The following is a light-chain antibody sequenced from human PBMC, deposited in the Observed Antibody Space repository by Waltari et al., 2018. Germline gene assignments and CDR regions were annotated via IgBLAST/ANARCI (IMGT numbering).Light chain of an antibody. Sequence: IQLTQSPSSLSASVGDTVSITCGASQGLSSYLAWYQQKAGKAPNLLMCKASSLQGGVPWRFSGGGSGQELTSTISSLRREDLGVYYCPRRQGNRTFGQGTKVDIK. J-gene: IGKJ1*01. CDR2: KAS. CDR3: PRRQGNRT. V-gene: IGKV1-13*02. CDR1: QGLSSY.